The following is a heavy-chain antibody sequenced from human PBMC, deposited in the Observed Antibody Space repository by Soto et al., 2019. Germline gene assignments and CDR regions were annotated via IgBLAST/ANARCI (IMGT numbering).Heavy chain of an antibody. Sequence: SETLSLTCAVSGGSFGNYYWSWVRQPPGKGLGWIGDINPSGSTNYNPSLKGRVTLSIDTSKNQFSLELNSVTAADTAVYFCSRGRTYRRTGHFRRDVFDSWGQGTLVTVSS. V-gene: IGHV4-34*01. CDR2: INPSGST. D-gene: IGHD7-27*01. J-gene: IGHJ5*01. CDR3: SRGRTYRRTGHFRRDVFDS. CDR1: GGSFGNYY.